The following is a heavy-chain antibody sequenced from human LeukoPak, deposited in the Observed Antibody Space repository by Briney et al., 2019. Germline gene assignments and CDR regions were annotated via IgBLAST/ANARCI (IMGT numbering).Heavy chain of an antibody. CDR2: IRYDGSNK. Sequence: GGSLRLSCAASGFTFSSYGMHWVPQAPGKGLEWVAFIRYDGSNKYYADSVKGRFTISRDNSKNTLYLQMNSLRAEDTAVYYCAKDGATVGNYYYYMDVWGKGTTVTISS. D-gene: IGHD7-27*01. V-gene: IGHV3-30*02. CDR3: AKDGATVGNYYYYMDV. J-gene: IGHJ6*03. CDR1: GFTFSSYG.